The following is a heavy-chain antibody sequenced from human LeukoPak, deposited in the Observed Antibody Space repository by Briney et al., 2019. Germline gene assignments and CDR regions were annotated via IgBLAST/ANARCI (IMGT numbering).Heavy chain of an antibody. Sequence: SETLSLTCTVSGGSISSYYWSWIRQPAGKGLEWIGEINHSGSTNYNPSLKSRVTISVDTSKNQFSLKLSSVTAADTAVYYCARDGYGPRSIGYWGQGTLVTVSS. CDR2: INHSGST. J-gene: IGHJ4*02. D-gene: IGHD5-18*01. V-gene: IGHV4-34*01. CDR1: GGSISSYY. CDR3: ARDGYGPRSIGY.